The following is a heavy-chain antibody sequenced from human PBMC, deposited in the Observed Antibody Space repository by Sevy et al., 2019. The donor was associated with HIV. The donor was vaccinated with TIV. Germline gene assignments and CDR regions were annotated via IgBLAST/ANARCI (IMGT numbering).Heavy chain of an antibody. CDR1: GFTFSSYS. CDR3: ARLVSIYFDY. V-gene: IGHV3-21*01. CDR2: ISSSSSYI. J-gene: IGHJ4*02. Sequence: GGSLRLSCAASGFTFSSYSMNWVRQAPGKGLEWVSSISSSSSYIYYADSVKGRFTISRDNAKNSLYLQMNSLRAEDTAVYCCARLVSIYFDYWGQGTLVTVSS.